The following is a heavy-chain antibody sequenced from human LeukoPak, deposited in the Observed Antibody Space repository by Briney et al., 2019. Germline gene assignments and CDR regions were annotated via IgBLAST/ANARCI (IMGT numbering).Heavy chain of an antibody. CDR1: GFTFSSYA. V-gene: IGHV3-23*01. J-gene: IGHJ4*02. CDR2: ISGSGGST. Sequence: PGGSLRLSCAASGFTFSSYAMSWVRQAPGKGLEWVSAISGSGGSTHYADSVKGRFTISRDNSKNTVFLHMNSLRAEDTAVYYCAKLSQYQVLSAHFDYWGQGTLVTVSS. D-gene: IGHD2-2*01. CDR3: AKLSQYQVLSAHFDY.